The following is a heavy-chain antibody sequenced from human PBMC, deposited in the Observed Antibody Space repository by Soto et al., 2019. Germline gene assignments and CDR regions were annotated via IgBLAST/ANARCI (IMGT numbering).Heavy chain of an antibody. D-gene: IGHD6-13*01. J-gene: IGHJ6*02. CDR1: GGSISSGGYY. CDR3: ARGGAGIAAKFKPAQNYYYYGMDV. CDR2: IYYSGST. V-gene: IGHV4-31*03. Sequence: PSETLSLTCTVSGGSISSGGYYWSWIRQHPGKGLEWIGYIYYSGSTYYNPSLKSRVTISVDTSKNQFSLKLSSVTAADTAVYYCARGGAGIAAKFKPAQNYYYYGMDVWGQGTTVTVSS.